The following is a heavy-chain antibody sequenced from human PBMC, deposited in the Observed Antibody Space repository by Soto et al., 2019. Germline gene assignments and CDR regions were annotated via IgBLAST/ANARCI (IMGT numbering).Heavy chain of an antibody. CDR2: ISTYNGNP. CDR1: GYTFSSYG. CDR3: ARAPLYSTSPKTAFDI. Sequence: QVQLVQSGPEVTKPGASVKVSCKASGYTFSSYGISWVRQAPGQGLEWMGWISTYNGNPNYAQKFQGRVTMTTDTSTSTAYMELRSLRSDDTAVFYCARAPLYSTSPKTAFDIWVQGTVVTVSS. D-gene: IGHD6-6*01. V-gene: IGHV1-18*01. J-gene: IGHJ3*02.